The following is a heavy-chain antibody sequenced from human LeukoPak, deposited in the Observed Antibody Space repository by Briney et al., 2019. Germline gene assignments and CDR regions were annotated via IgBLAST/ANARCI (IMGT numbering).Heavy chain of an antibody. Sequence: SETLSLTCTVSGGSISSSSYYWGWIRQPPGKGLEWIGRIYYSGSTYYNPSLKSRVTIPVATSKDQFALTLSSVTAADTAVYYCAKHGFYYGSGSYWANWGQGALVTVSP. J-gene: IGHJ4*02. D-gene: IGHD3-10*01. CDR3: AKHGFYYGSGSYWAN. CDR2: IYYSGST. CDR1: GGSISSSSYY. V-gene: IGHV4-39*01.